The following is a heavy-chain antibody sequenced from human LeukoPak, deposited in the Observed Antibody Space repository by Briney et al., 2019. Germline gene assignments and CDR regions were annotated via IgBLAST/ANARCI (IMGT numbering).Heavy chain of an antibody. CDR2: INHSGST. V-gene: IGHV4-34*01. CDR3: ASRKRRSHAFDI. Sequence: SETLSLTCAVYGGSFSGYYWSWIRQPPGKGLEWIGEINHSGSTNYNPSLKSRVTISVDTSKNQFSLKLSSVTAADTAVYYCASRKRRSHAFDIWGQGTMVTVSS. J-gene: IGHJ3*02. CDR1: GGSFSGYY.